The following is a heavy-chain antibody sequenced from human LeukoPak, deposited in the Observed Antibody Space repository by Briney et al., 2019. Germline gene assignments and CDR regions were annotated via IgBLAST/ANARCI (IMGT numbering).Heavy chain of an antibody. CDR3: ARHGYYYDSSGYYSYFDY. D-gene: IGHD3-22*01. J-gene: IGHJ4*02. Sequence: SETLSLTCAVSGYSISSGYYCGWIRQPPGKGLEWIGSIYHSGSTYYNPSLKSRVTISVDTSKNQFSLKLSSVTAADTAVYYCARHGYYYDSSGYYSYFDYWGQGTLVTVSS. CDR2: IYHSGST. V-gene: IGHV4-38-2*01. CDR1: GYSISSGYY.